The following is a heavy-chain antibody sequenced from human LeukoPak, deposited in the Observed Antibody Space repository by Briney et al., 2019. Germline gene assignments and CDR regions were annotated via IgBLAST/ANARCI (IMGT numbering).Heavy chain of an antibody. V-gene: IGHV4-59*12. CDR1: GGSISSYY. CDR2: IYYSGST. Sequence: SETLSLTCTVSGGSISSYYWSWIRQPPGKGLEWIGYIYYSGSTNYNPSLKSRVTISVDTSKNHFSLKLSSVTAADTALYYCARALTMVRGVIRFDPWGQGTLATVSS. CDR3: ARALTMVRGVIRFDP. J-gene: IGHJ5*02. D-gene: IGHD3-10*01.